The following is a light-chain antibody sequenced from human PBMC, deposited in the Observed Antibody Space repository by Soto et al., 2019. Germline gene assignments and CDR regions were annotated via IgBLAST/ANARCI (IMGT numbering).Light chain of an antibody. V-gene: IGKV1-12*01. Sequence: DIQMTQSPSYVSASLGDRVTITCRASQYVSRWVAWYQQKPGRAPKLLIYAASTLQSGVPSRFSGSGYGTDFTLTISNLQPEDSATYFYQQANSFHLTFGGGTKVDIK. CDR2: AAS. J-gene: IGKJ4*01. CDR3: QQANSFHLT. CDR1: QYVSRW.